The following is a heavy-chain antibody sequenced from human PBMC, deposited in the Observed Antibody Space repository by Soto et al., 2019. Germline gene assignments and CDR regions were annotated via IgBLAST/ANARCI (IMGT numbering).Heavy chain of an antibody. J-gene: IGHJ6*02. CDR1: GFTFRSSG. Sequence: HPGGSLRLSCAASGFTFRSSGMHWVRQAPGKGLEWVAVISYDGGNKYYGDSVRGRFTISGDDAKNSLYLQMNSLRAEDTAVYYCARAVLVRFLEWSKSYGMDVWGQGTTVTVSS. CDR3: ARAVLVRFLEWSKSYGMDV. V-gene: IGHV3-30*03. D-gene: IGHD3-3*01. CDR2: ISYDGGNK.